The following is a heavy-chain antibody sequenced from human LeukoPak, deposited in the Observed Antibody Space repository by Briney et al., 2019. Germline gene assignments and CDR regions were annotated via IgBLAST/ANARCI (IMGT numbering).Heavy chain of an antibody. CDR1: GGSISSYY. Sequence: RASETLSLTCTVSGGSISSYYWSWIRQPPGKGLEWIGYIYYSGSTNYNPSLKSRVTISVDTSKNQFSLKLSSVTAADTAVYYCAGGDGYNFDYWGQGTLVTVSS. D-gene: IGHD5-24*01. CDR3: AGGDGYNFDY. J-gene: IGHJ4*02. V-gene: IGHV4-59*01. CDR2: IYYSGST.